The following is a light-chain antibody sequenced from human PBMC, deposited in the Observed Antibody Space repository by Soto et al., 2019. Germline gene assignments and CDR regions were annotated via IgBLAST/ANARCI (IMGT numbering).Light chain of an antibody. CDR2: GVS. J-gene: IGKJ1*01. CDR3: QLYRSAQMT. CDR1: QGVANY. Sequence: DVQMTQSPSSLSASVGDRVTITCRASQGVANYLGWYQQKPGKVPKALIYGVSTLQSGVLSRFSGSGSDTDFTLTISSLRPEDAATYYCQLYRSAQMTFGQGTKVDIK. V-gene: IGKV1-27*01.